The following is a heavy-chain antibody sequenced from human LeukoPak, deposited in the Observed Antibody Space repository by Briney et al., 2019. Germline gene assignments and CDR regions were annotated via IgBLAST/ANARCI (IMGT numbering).Heavy chain of an antibody. V-gene: IGHV3-23*01. CDR2: ISGSGGST. Sequence: GGSLRLSCAASGFTFSFYAMNWVRQAPGKGLEWVSGISGSGGSTYYADSVKGRFTISRDNSKNKVYRQINSLRVEDTAVYYCAKGDVIGSREVYEMIDQWGQRTLVCVPS. CDR1: GFTFSFYA. J-gene: IGHJ4*02. D-gene: IGHD3-10*01. CDR3: AKGDVIGSREVYEMIDQ.